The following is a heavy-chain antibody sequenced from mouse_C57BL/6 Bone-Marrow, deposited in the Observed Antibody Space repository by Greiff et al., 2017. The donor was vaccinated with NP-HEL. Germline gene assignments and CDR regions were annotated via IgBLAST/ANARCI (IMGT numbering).Heavy chain of an antibody. CDR2: IRNKANGYTT. CDR3: ARPGAMDY. CDR1: GFTFTDYY. Sequence: EVKVEESGGGLVQPGGSLSLSCAASGFTFTDYYMSWVRQPPGKALEWLGFIRNKANGYTTEYSVSVKGRFTISRDNSQSILYLQMNALGAEDSATYYCARPGAMDYWGQGTSVTVSS. V-gene: IGHV7-3*01. J-gene: IGHJ4*01.